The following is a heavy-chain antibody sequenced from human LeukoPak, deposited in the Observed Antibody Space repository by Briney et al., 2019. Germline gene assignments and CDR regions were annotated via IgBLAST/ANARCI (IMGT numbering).Heavy chain of an antibody. D-gene: IGHD2-8*01. Sequence: PGGSLRLSCAASGFTFSSYAMSWVRQAPGKGLEWVSAISGSGGSTYYADSVKGRFTISRDNSKNTLYLQMNSLRAEDTAVYYCARDQIVLMVYGTDYYFDYWGQGTLVTVSS. CDR1: GFTFSSYA. V-gene: IGHV3-23*01. J-gene: IGHJ4*02. CDR3: ARDQIVLMVYGTDYYFDY. CDR2: ISGSGGST.